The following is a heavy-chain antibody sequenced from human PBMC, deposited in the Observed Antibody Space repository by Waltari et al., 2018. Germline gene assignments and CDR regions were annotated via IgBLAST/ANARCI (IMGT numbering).Heavy chain of an antibody. CDR2: ITNDGSGT. V-gene: IGHV3-74*03. CDR3: VKEAPARGDWYLDL. Sequence: EVQLVESGGGLVQPGGSLRLSCAASGFSFSNDWRHWVRQVPGKGLGWVRRITNDGSGTMYADSVKGRFTISRDNAKNTLFLEMNSLRVEDTAVYYCVKEAPARGDWYLDLWGRGTLLAVSS. J-gene: IGHJ2*01. CDR1: GFSFSNDW. D-gene: IGHD2-2*01.